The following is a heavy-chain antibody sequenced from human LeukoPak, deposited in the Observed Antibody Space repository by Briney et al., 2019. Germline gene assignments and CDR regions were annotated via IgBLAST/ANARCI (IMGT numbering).Heavy chain of an antibody. V-gene: IGHV4-34*01. CDR1: GGSFSGYY. Sequence: SETLSLICAVYGGSFSGYYWSWIRQPPGKGLEWIGEIYHSGSTNSNPSLKSRVTISIDTSKNQFSLKLSSVTAADTAVYYCARGYSSNWYGNHFDYWGQGTLVTVSS. CDR2: IYHSGST. J-gene: IGHJ4*02. CDR3: ARGYSSNWYGNHFDY. D-gene: IGHD6-13*01.